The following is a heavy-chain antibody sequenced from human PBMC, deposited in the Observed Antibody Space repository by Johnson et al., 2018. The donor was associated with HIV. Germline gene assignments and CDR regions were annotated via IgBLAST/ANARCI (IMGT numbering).Heavy chain of an antibody. CDR2: IWYDGSSK. CDR1: RFTFSSYG. CDR3: AKVVTASTSWLDDAFDI. V-gene: IGHV3-33*06. D-gene: IGHD6-13*01. J-gene: IGHJ3*02. Sequence: VQLVESGGGVVQPGRSLKLSCAASRFTFSSYGMHWVRQAPGKGLEWVSLIWYDGSSKYYADSVKGRFTISRDNSKNALYLQMNSLRAEDTAVYYCAKVVTASTSWLDDAFDIWGQGTMVTVSS.